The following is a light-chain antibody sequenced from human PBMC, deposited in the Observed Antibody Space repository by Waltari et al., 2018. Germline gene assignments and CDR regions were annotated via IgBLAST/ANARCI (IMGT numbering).Light chain of an antibody. CDR1: SSDVGHYDN. V-gene: IGLV2-14*03. CDR3: SSYTTSATLV. J-gene: IGLJ1*01. CDR2: DVT. Sequence: QSALTQPASVSGSPGQSITISCTGTSSDVGHYDNVSWYQHHPGKAPKLMIYDVTNRPSGVSNRFSGSKSGNTAYLTISGLQAQDEADYYCSSYTTSATLVFGTGTKVTVL.